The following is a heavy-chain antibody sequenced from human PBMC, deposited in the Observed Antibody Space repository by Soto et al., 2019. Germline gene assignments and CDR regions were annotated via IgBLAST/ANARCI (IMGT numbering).Heavy chain of an antibody. D-gene: IGHD6-13*01. J-gene: IGHJ4*02. V-gene: IGHV4-31*03. Sequence: QVQLQESGPGLVKPSQTLSLTCTVSGGSISSGGFYWTWIRHHPGKGLEWIGYIYYSGSTYYNPSLKSRVTISIDTSKKQFSLKLSSVTAADTAVYYCATSGTSGFSSSWVFDYWGQGTLVTASS. CDR2: IYYSGST. CDR1: GGSISSGGFY. CDR3: ATSGTSGFSSSWVFDY.